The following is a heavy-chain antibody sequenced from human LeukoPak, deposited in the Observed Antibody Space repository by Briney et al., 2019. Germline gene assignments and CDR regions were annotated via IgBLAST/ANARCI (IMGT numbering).Heavy chain of an antibody. D-gene: IGHD2-8*01. J-gene: IGHJ4*02. CDR2: VFYRGNT. CDR1: GDSISNNY. Sequence: PSETLSLTCTVSGDSISNNYWSWIRQSPGKGLEWIGNVFYRGNTNSNPSLKSRVTISVDTSKNQFSLKLNSVTAADTAVYYCARGVYAGSGYWGQGALVTVSS. CDR3: ARGVYAGSGY. V-gene: IGHV4-59*01.